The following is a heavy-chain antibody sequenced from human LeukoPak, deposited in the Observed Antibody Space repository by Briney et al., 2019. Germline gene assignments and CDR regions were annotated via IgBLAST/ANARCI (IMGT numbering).Heavy chain of an antibody. CDR2: IKGDGSEK. J-gene: IGHJ4*02. V-gene: IGHV3-7*03. CDR1: GFTFSYYW. CDR3: AREAAY. D-gene: IGHD6-25*01. Sequence: GGSLRLSCATSGFTFSYYWMTWVRQAPGKGLEWLANIKGDGSEKNYVASMKGRFTISRDNVNNSLYLQLNNLRVEDTAMYYCAREAAYWGQGTRVTVSS.